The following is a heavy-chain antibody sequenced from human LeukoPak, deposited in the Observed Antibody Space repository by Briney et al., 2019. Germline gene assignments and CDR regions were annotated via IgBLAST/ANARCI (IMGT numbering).Heavy chain of an antibody. V-gene: IGHV3-30-3*01. CDR2: ISYDGSNK. J-gene: IGHJ4*02. Sequence: PGRSLRLSCAASGFTFSSYAMHWVRQAPGKGLEWVAVISYDGSNKYYADSVKGRFTISRDNSKNTLYLQMNSLRAEDTAVYYCAKAPPGYSSSWFYYFDYWGQGTLVTVSS. CDR1: GFTFSSYA. D-gene: IGHD6-13*01. CDR3: AKAPPGYSSSWFYYFDY.